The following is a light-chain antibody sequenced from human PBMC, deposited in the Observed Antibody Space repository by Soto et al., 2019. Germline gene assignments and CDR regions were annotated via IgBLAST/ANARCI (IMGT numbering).Light chain of an antibody. Sequence: VLTQSPATLSLSPGKRPTLSCRASESVDFHLAWYQQKPGQAPRLLIYDASVRATGTPARFSGSGSGTEFTLTISSLQSEDFAVHYCQQYDEWPSFGQGTEVDI. CDR2: DAS. V-gene: IGKV3D-15*01. CDR1: ESVDFH. CDR3: QQYDEWPS. J-gene: IGKJ1*01.